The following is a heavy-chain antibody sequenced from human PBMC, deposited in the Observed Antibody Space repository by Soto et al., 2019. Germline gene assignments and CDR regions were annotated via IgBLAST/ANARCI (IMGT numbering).Heavy chain of an antibody. D-gene: IGHD3-22*01. Sequence: PSETLSLTCTVSGGSISGYYWSWIRQPPGKGLEWIGYIYYSGSSNYNPSLKSRVTISLDTSKNQFSLRLRSVTAADTAVYYCARARYDSSGYYYFDFWGPGTLVTVSS. CDR2: IYYSGSS. J-gene: IGHJ4*02. V-gene: IGHV4-59*01. CDR3: ARARYDSSGYYYFDF. CDR1: GGSISGYY.